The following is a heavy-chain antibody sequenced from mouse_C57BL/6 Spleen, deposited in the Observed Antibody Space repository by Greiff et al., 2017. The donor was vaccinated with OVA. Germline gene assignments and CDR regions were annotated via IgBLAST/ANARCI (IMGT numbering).Heavy chain of an antibody. V-gene: IGHV5-9-1*02. Sequence: EVQRVESGEGLVKPGGSLKLSCAASGFTFSSYAMSWVRQTPEKRLEWVAYISSGGDYIYYADTVKGRFTISRDNARNTLYLQMSSLKSEDTAMDYCTRHYGSIYWYFDVWGTGTTVTVSS. CDR1: GFTFSSYA. D-gene: IGHD1-1*01. CDR2: ISSGGDYI. J-gene: IGHJ1*03. CDR3: TRHYGSIYWYFDV.